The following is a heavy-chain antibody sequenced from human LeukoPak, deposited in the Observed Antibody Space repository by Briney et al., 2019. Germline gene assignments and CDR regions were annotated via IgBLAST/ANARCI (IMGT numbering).Heavy chain of an antibody. CDR3: AKDRRAAASMGAYQY. Sequence: GGSLRLSCAASGFTFSSYAMNWVRQAPGKGLEWVSAISGSGGSTYYADSVKGRFTISRDNSKNTLYLQMNSLRAEDTAIYYCAKDRRAAASMGAYQYWAQGTLVTVSS. D-gene: IGHD6-13*01. V-gene: IGHV3-23*01. CDR1: GFTFSSYA. CDR2: ISGSGGST. J-gene: IGHJ1*01.